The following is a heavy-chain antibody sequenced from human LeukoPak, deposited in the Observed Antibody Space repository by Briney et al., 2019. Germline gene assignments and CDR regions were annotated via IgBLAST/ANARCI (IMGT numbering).Heavy chain of an antibody. Sequence: PSETLSLTCAVYGGSFSGYYWSWIRHPPGKGLEWIGEINHSGSTNYNPSLKSRVTISVDTSKNQFSLKLSSVTAADTAVYYCATTVTTLYGMDVWGQGTTVTVSS. CDR1: GGSFSGYY. CDR3: ATTVTTLYGMDV. V-gene: IGHV4-34*01. D-gene: IGHD4-17*01. CDR2: INHSGST. J-gene: IGHJ6*02.